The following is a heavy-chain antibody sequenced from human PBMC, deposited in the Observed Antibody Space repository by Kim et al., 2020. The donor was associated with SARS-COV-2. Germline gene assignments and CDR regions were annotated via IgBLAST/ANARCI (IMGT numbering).Heavy chain of an antibody. J-gene: IGHJ4*02. D-gene: IGHD5-18*01. Sequence: KGLEWIGEIYHSGSTNYNPSLKSRVTISVDKSKNQFSLKLSSVTAADTAVYYCARIGYPANYFDYWGQGTLVTVSS. V-gene: IGHV4-4*02. CDR3: ARIGYPANYFDY. CDR2: IYHSGST.